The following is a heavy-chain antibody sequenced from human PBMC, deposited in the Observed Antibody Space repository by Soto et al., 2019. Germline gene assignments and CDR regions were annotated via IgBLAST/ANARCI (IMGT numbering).Heavy chain of an antibody. V-gene: IGHV1-69*01. CDR3: ARSQGSSTSLEIYYYYYYGMDV. CDR2: IIPISETT. D-gene: IGHD2-2*01. J-gene: IGHJ6*02. CDR1: GGTVSSYA. Sequence: QVQLVQSGAEGKKPGSSVKVSCKPSGGTVSSYAISWGRQAPGQALEWMGGIIPISETTNYAQKFQGRVTITADESKSTAYMELSSLRSEDTAVYYCARSQGSSTSLEIYYYYYYGMDVWGQGTTVTVSS.